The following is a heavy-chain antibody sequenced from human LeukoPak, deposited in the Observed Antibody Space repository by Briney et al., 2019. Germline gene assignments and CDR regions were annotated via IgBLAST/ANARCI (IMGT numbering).Heavy chain of an antibody. CDR3: ARETYCSGGSCPDY. J-gene: IGHJ4*02. D-gene: IGHD2-15*01. V-gene: IGHV1-18*04. CDR2: ISAYNGNT. Sequence: ASVKVSCKASGYTFTSYYMHWVRQAPGQGLEWMGWISAYNGNTNYAQKLQGRVTMTTDTSTSTAYMELRSLRSDDTAVYYCARETYCSGGSCPDYWGPGTLVTVSS. CDR1: GYTFTSYY.